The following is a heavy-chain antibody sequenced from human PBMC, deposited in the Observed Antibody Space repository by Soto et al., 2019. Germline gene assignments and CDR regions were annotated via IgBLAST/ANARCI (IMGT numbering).Heavy chain of an antibody. D-gene: IGHD3-9*01. CDR3: AKRVPGYDILTGWFDY. J-gene: IGHJ4*02. CDR2: ISYDGSNK. V-gene: IGHV3-30*18. Sequence: GGSLRLSCAASGFTFSSYGMHWVRQAPGKGLEWVAVISYDGSNKYYADSVKGRFTISRDNSKNTLYLQMNSLRAEDTAVYYCAKRVPGYDILTGWFDYWGQGTLVTGSS. CDR1: GFTFSSYG.